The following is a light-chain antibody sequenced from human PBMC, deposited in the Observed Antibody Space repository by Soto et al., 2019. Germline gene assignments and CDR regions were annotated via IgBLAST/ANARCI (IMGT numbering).Light chain of an antibody. V-gene: IGLV2-14*01. CDR2: EVT. CDR3: SSHTSGSTRV. J-gene: IGLJ1*01. Sequence: QSALTQPASVSGSPGQSIAISCTGTSSDVGGYDYVPWYQQHPDKAPKLMIYEVTKRPSGVSNRFSGSKSGNTASLTISGLQPEDEADYYCSSHTSGSTRVFGSGTKLTVL. CDR1: SSDVGGYDY.